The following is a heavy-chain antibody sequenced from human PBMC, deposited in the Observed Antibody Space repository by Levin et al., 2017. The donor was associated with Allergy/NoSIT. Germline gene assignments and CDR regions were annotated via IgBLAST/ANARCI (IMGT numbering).Heavy chain of an antibody. D-gene: IGHD2-15*01. CDR1: AFSLTGHY. J-gene: IGHJ4*02. CDR3: VRACSGNNYYSDY. CDR2: SRNKANSYST. V-gene: IGHV3-72*01. Sequence: GGSLRLSCAASAFSLTGHYMDWVRQAPGKGLEWVGRSRNKANSYSTEYAASVKGRFSISREDSKNSLYLQMNSLNIEDTAVYYCVRACSGNNYYSDYWGQGTLVTVSS.